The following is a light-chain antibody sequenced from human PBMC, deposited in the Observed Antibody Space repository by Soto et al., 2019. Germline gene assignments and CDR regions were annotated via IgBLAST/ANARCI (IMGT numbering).Light chain of an antibody. CDR2: SFN. V-gene: IGLV1-44*01. CDR1: SSNIGSNT. J-gene: IGLJ3*02. Sequence: QTVVTQPPSASGTPGQRVTISCFGSSSNIGSNTVNWYQQLPGTAPKLLIYSFNQRPSGVPDRFSGSKSGTSASLAISGLQSEDEAGYYCGAWDGSLNAWVFGGGTKLTVL. CDR3: GAWDGSLNAWV.